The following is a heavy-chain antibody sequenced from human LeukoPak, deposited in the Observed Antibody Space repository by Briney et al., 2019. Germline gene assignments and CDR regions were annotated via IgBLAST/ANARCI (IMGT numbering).Heavy chain of an antibody. Sequence: SETLSLTCTVSGGSISSSSYYWGWIRQPPGKGLEWIGSIYYSGSTYYNPSLKSRVTISVDTSKNQFSLKLSSVTAADTAVYYCARVFFPYYYGSGSPLDYWGQGTLVTVSS. D-gene: IGHD3-10*01. J-gene: IGHJ4*02. CDR2: IYYSGST. CDR3: ARVFFPYYYGSGSPLDY. CDR1: GGSISSSSYY. V-gene: IGHV4-39*07.